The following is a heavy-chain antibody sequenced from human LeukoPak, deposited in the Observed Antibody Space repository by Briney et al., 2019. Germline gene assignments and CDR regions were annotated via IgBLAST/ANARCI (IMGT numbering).Heavy chain of an antibody. Sequence: ASVKVSCKASGYTFTSYDINWVRQATGQGLEWMGWMNPNSGNTGYAQKFQGRVTMTRNTSISTAYMELSSLRSEDAAVYYCARGRALWSSGSMNCWGQGTLVTVSS. CDR1: GYTFTSYD. V-gene: IGHV1-8*01. CDR2: MNPNSGNT. CDR3: ARGRALWSSGSMNC. J-gene: IGHJ4*02. D-gene: IGHD6-19*01.